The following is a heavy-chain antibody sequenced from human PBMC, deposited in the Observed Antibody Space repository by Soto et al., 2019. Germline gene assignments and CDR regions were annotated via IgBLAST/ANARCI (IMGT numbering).Heavy chain of an antibody. V-gene: IGHV4-34*01. Sequence: PSETLSLTCAVYGGSFSGYYWSWIRQPPGKGLEWIGEINHSGSTNYNPSLKSRVTISVDTSKNQFSLKLSSVTAADTAVYYCARGITRVRGVILRRSYYGMDVWGQGTTVTVSS. J-gene: IGHJ6*02. CDR1: GGSFSGYY. D-gene: IGHD3-10*01. CDR3: ARGITRVRGVILRRSYYGMDV. CDR2: INHSGST.